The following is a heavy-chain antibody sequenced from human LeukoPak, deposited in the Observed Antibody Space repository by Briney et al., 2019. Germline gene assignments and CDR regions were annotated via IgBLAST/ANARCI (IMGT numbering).Heavy chain of an antibody. D-gene: IGHD6-13*01. CDR2: ISSTSSNI. J-gene: IGHJ6*02. V-gene: IGHV3-21*01. Sequence: GGSLRLSCAASGFTFSSYCMNWFRQAPGKGLEWVSSISSTSSNIYYADSVKGRLTISRDNSKNTLYLQMNSLRAEDTAVYYWARDQGIPAYSYYSGMDVGGQGPTVTVPS. CDR1: GFTFSSYC. CDR3: ARDQGIPAYSYYSGMDV.